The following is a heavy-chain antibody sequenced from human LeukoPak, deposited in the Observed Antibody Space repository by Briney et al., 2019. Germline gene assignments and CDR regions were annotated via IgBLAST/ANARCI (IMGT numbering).Heavy chain of an antibody. CDR1: GFTVSSNY. V-gene: IGHV3-53*01. D-gene: IGHD3-10*01. J-gene: IGHJ4*02. CDR3: AKDPNYYGSGRPYYFDY. CDR2: IYSGGST. Sequence: GGSLRLSCAASGFTVSSNYMNWVRQAPGKGLEWVSVIYSGGSTYYADSVKGRITISRDNSKNTLYLQMNSLRAEDTAVYYCAKDPNYYGSGRPYYFDYWGQGTLVTVSS.